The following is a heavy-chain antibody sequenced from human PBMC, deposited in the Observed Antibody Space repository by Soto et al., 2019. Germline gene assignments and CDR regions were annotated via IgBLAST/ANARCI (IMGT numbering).Heavy chain of an antibody. D-gene: IGHD6-13*01. J-gene: IGHJ3*02. CDR3: AKDSYSSSWFHDAFDI. Sequence: GGSLRLSCAASGFTFSSYAMSWVRQAPGKGLEWVSAISGSGGSTYYADSVKGRFTISRDNSKNTLYLQMNSLRAEDTAVYYCAKDSYSSSWFHDAFDIWGQGTMVTVSS. CDR2: ISGSGGST. CDR1: GFTFSSYA. V-gene: IGHV3-23*01.